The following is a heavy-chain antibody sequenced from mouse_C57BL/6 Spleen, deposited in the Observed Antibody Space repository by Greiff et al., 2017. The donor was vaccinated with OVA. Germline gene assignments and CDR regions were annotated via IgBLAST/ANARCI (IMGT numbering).Heavy chain of an antibody. Sequence: VKLVESGAELVRPGASVTLSCKASGYTFTDYEMHWVKQTPVHGLEWIGAIDPETGGTAYNQKFKGKAILTADKSSSTAYMELRSLTSEDSAVYYCTLITTVVARAYWGQGTLVTVSA. CDR1: GYTFTDYE. D-gene: IGHD1-1*01. CDR2: IDPETGGT. J-gene: IGHJ3*01. CDR3: TLITTVVARAY. V-gene: IGHV1-15*01.